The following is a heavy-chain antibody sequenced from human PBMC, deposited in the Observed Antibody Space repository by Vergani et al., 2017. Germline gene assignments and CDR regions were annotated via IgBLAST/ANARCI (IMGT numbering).Heavy chain of an antibody. J-gene: IGHJ4*02. V-gene: IGHV3-30*04. Sequence: QVQLVESGGGVVQPGRSLRLSCAASGFTFSSYAMHWVRQAPGKGLEWVAVISYDGSKKYYADSVKGRFTIARDNSKNTLYLQMNSLRAEDTAVYYCARDFGPDCSGGSCPPDYWGQGTLVTVSS. CDR2: ISYDGSKK. CDR1: GFTFSSYA. CDR3: ARDFGPDCSGGSCPPDY. D-gene: IGHD2-15*01.